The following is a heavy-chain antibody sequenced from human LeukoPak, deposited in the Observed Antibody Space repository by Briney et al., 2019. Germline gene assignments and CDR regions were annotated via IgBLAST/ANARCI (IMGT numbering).Heavy chain of an antibody. J-gene: IGHJ4*02. CDR3: AREVSQYSNYVGSFDY. CDR2: ISSSSSTI. V-gene: IGHV3-48*01. D-gene: IGHD4-11*01. CDR1: GFTFSSYS. Sequence: GGSLRLSRAASGFTFSSYSMNWVRQAPGKGLEWVSYISSSSSTIYYADSVKGRFTISRDNAKNSLYLQMNSLRAEDTAVYYCAREVSQYSNYVGSFDYWGQGTLVTVSS.